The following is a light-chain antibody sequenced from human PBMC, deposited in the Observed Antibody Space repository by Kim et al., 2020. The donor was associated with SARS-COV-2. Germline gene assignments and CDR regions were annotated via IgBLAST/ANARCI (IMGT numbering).Light chain of an antibody. CDR2: GAF. CDR1: QSVSKNF. Sequence: PGERATLSCRASQSVSKNFLAWYRQRXGQPPSLLIYGAFTRATGIPDRISGSGSGTDFTLTITRLEPEDFAVYYCQQYGTPPYTFGQGTKLE. V-gene: IGKV3-20*01. J-gene: IGKJ2*01. CDR3: QQYGTPPYT.